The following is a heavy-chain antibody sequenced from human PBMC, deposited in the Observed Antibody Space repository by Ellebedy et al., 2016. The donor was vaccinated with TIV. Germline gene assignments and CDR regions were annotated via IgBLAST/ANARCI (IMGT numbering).Heavy chain of an antibody. D-gene: IGHD3-22*01. CDR3: ARDPHYYDSTEDSPGEGY. V-gene: IGHV1-69*13. CDR2: IIPIFGTA. J-gene: IGHJ4*02. Sequence: SVKVSXXASGGTFSSYAISWVRQAPGQGLEWMGGIIPIFGTANYAQKFQGRVTITADESTSTAYMELSSLRSEDTAVYYCARDPHYYDSTEDSPGEGYWGQGTLVTVSS. CDR1: GGTFSSYA.